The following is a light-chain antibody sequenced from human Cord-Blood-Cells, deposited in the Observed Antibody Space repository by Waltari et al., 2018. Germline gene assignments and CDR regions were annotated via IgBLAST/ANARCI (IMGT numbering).Light chain of an antibody. CDR3: QSADSSGTYV. Sequence: SYALTQSPSVSVSPGQPARITCSGDALPKQYAYWYQQKPGQAPVLVIYKDSERPSGIPERFSGSSSGTTVTLTISGVQAEDEADYYCQSADSSGTYVFGTGTKVTVL. J-gene: IGLJ1*01. CDR2: KDS. V-gene: IGLV3-25*03. CDR1: ALPKQY.